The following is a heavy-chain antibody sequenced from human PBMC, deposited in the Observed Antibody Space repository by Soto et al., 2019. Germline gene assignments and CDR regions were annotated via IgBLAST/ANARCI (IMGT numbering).Heavy chain of an antibody. V-gene: IGHV1-69*08. CDR2: IIPILGIA. J-gene: IGHJ4*02. CDR3: ARDGAVAGTVAN. D-gene: IGHD6-19*01. Sequence: QVQLVQSGAEVKKPGSSVKVSCKASGGTFSSYTISWVRQAPGQGLEWMGRIIPILGIANYAQKFQGRVTINADKSTSTAYMELSSLRSEDTAVYYCARDGAVAGTVANWGQGTLVTVSS. CDR1: GGTFSSYT.